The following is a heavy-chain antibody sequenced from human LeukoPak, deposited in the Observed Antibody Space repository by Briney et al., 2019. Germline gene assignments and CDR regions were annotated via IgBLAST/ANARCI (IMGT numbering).Heavy chain of an antibody. Sequence: GGSLRLSCAASGFTFTDYGMHWVRQAPGKGLEWVAIIWHDGINKYYADSVKGRFIISRDNSKNMLYLQLNSLRADDTAVYYCARDPSLRVTLDFWGQGALVTVSS. V-gene: IGHV3-33*01. CDR3: ARDPSLRVTLDF. CDR2: IWHDGINK. J-gene: IGHJ4*02. CDR1: GFTFTDYG. D-gene: IGHD2-15*01.